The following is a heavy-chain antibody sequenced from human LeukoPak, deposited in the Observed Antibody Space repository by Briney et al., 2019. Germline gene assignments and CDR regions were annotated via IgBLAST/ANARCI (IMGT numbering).Heavy chain of an antibody. D-gene: IGHD1-26*01. CDR1: GGSISSSSYY. CDR2: IYTSGST. CDR3: ARGRGSYRQIGECWFDP. V-gene: IGHV4-61*02. J-gene: IGHJ5*02. Sequence: SETLSLTCTVSGGSISSSSYYWSWIRQPAGKGLEWIGRIYTSGSTNYNPSLKSRVTMSVDTSKNQFSLKLSSVTAADTAVYYCARGRGSYRQIGECWFDPWGQGTLVTVSS.